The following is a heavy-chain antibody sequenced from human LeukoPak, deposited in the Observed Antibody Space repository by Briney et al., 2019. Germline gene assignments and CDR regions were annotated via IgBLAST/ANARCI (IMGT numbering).Heavy chain of an antibody. J-gene: IGHJ4*02. V-gene: IGHV3-21*01. CDR1: GFTFSSYS. CDR2: ISGSSSYI. D-gene: IGHD2-21*02. Sequence: PGGSLRLSCVASGFTFSSYSMNWVRQAPGKGLEWVSSISGSSSYIFYADSVKGRFTISRDNAKNSLYLQMNSLRAEDTAVYYCARDYIYGGGDCFVDNWGQGTLVTASS. CDR3: ARDYIYGGGDCFVDN.